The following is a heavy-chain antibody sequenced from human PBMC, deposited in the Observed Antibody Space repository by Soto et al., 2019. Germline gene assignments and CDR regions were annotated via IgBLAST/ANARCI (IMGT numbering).Heavy chain of an antibody. Sequence: AAVKVSCKASGYSFTSYAMHWVRQAPGQRLEWMGWINAGNGNTKYSQKFQGRVTITRDTSASTAYMELSSLRSEDTAVYYCARGGSLYWYFDLWGRGTLVTVSS. CDR1: GYSFTSYA. D-gene: IGHD1-26*01. CDR2: INAGNGNT. V-gene: IGHV1-3*01. CDR3: ARGGSLYWYFDL. J-gene: IGHJ2*01.